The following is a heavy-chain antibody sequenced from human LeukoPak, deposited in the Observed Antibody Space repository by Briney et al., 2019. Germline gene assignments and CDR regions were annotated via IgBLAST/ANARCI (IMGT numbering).Heavy chain of an antibody. CDR2: IWYDGSNK. CDR1: GFTFSSYG. V-gene: IGHV3-33*01. J-gene: IGHJ6*02. Sequence: GGSLRLSCAASGFTFSSYGMHWVRQAPGKGLEWVAVIWYDGSNKYYADSVKGRFTISRDNSKNTLYLQMNGLRAEDTAVYYCARGPTSPSYYYGMDVWGQGTTVTVSS. CDR3: ARGPTSPSYYYGMDV.